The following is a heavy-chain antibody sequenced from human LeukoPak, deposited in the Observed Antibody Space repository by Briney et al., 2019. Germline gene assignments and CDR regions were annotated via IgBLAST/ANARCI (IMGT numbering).Heavy chain of an antibody. CDR1: GYTFTNYG. CDR3: ARRSSIAARGIDY. V-gene: IGHV7-4-1*02. D-gene: IGHD6-6*01. CDR2: INTNTGNP. J-gene: IGHJ4*02. Sequence: GASVKVSCKASGYTFTNYGINWVRQAPGQGLEWMGWINTNTGNPTYAQGFTGRFVFSLDTSVSTAYLQISSLKAEDTAVYYCARRSSIAARGIDYWGQGTLVTVSS.